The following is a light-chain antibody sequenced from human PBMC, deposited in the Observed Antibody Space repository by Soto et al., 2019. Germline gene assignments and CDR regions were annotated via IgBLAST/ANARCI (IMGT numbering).Light chain of an antibody. Sequence: AIQMTQSPYSLSASVGDRVTITCRASQGIRNDLGWYQQKPGKAPKLLIYAASSLHSGVPSRFSGSGSGTDFTLTISSLQPEDFATYYCLQDYKYPRTFGQGTKVEIK. CDR1: QGIRND. CDR3: LQDYKYPRT. CDR2: AAS. J-gene: IGKJ1*01. V-gene: IGKV1-6*01.